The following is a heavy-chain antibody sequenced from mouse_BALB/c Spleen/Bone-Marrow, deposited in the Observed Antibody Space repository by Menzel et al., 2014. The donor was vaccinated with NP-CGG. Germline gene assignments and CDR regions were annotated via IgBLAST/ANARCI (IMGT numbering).Heavy chain of an antibody. J-gene: IGHJ4*01. Sequence: VNLEESGPGLVAPSQSLSITCTVSGFSLTSYGVHWVRQPPGKVLEWLGVIWAGGSTNYNSALMSRLSISKDNSKSQVFLKMNSLQTDDTAMYYCARGSYYDGAMDHWAQGTPVTVSS. CDR3: ARGSYYDGAMDH. V-gene: IGHV2-9*02. D-gene: IGHD1-1*01. CDR1: GFSLTSYG. CDR2: IWAGGST.